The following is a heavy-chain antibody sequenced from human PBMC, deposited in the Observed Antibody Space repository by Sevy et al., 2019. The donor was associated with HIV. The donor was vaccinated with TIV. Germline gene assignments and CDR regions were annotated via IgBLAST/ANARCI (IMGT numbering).Heavy chain of an antibody. J-gene: IGHJ1*01. CDR1: GFSISSGYY. CDR2: IFQSGRT. CDR3: AREDAAGYFQH. Sequence: SETLSLTCGVSGFSISSGYYWGWIRQPPGKGLEWIGSIFQSGRTYYNPSLKSRVAISVDTSKNQFSLKVNSVTAADTAVYFCAREDAAGYFQHWGQGTLVTVSS. D-gene: IGHD2-2*01. V-gene: IGHV4-38-2*02.